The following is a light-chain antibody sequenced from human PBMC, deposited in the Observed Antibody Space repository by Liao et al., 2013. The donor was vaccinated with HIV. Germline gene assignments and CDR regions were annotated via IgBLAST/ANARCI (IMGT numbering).Light chain of an antibody. CDR2: QDN. CDR1: ALPKQY. V-gene: IGLV3-1*01. J-gene: IGLJ2*01. CDR3: QAWDSTTAV. Sequence: SYELTQPPSVSVSPGQTARITCSGDALPKQYAYWYLQKPGQSPVLVIYQDNKRPSGIPERFSGSNSGNTATLTISGTQAMDEADYYCQAWDSTTAVFGGGTKLTVL.